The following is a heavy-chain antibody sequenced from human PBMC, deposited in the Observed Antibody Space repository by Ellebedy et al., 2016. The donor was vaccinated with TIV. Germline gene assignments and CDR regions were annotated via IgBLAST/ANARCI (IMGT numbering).Heavy chain of an antibody. CDR1: VYTFTTYG. CDR2: ISTFSGNT. CDR3: TRVMTGNSPYN. V-gene: IGHV1-18*01. Sequence: ASVKVSCXASVYTFTTYGITWVRQAPGQGLEWMGWISTFSGNTIYAQNFQGRVTMTTDTSTSTAYMEMRSLRSDDTAVYYCTRVMTGNSPYNWGQGTLVTVSS. D-gene: IGHD4-23*01. J-gene: IGHJ4*02.